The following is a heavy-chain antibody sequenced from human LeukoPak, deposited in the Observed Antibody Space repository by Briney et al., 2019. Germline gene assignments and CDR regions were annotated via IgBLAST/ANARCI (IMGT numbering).Heavy chain of an antibody. CDR2: ILYDAGNK. V-gene: IGHV3-30*04. CDR3: ARTYYSDYPNYYYMDV. Sequence: GGSLRLSCAASGFTFRNYAMHWVRQAPGKGLEWVAVILYDAGNKYNADSVKGRFTISRENSNNTLYLQMNSLRDEDTAIYYRARTYYSDYPNYYYMDVWGKGTTVTVSS. D-gene: IGHD4-11*01. CDR1: GFTFRNYA. J-gene: IGHJ6*03.